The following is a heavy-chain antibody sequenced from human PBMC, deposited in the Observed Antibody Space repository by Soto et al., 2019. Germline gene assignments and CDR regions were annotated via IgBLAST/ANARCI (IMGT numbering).Heavy chain of an antibody. CDR3: AKVNTMIVVVIQAQFDY. CDR2: ISGSGGST. V-gene: IGHV3-23*01. D-gene: IGHD3-22*01. J-gene: IGHJ4*02. Sequence: GGSLRLSCAASGFPFSSYAMSWVRQAPGKGLEWVSAISGSGGSTYYADSVKGRFTISRDNSKNTLYLQMNSLRAEDTAVYYCAKVNTMIVVVIQAQFDYWGQGTLVTVSS. CDR1: GFPFSSYA.